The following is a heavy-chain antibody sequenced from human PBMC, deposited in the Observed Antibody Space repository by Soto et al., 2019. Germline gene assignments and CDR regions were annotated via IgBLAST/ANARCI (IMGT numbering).Heavy chain of an antibody. J-gene: IGHJ5*02. Sequence: SSETLSLTCAVYGGSFSGYYWSWIRQPPGKGLEWIGEINHSGSTNYNPSLKSRVTISVDTSKNQFSLKLSSVTAADTAVYYCARSYYYYGSGSYYNVPWFDPWGQGTLVTVSS. D-gene: IGHD3-10*01. CDR3: ARSYYYYGSGSYYNVPWFDP. CDR1: GGSFSGYY. CDR2: INHSGST. V-gene: IGHV4-34*01.